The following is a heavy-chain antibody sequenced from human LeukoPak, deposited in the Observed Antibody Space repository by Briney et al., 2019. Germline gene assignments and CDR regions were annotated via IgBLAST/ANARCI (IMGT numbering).Heavy chain of an antibody. CDR1: GYTFTGYY. CDR3: ARGPFRNVDIAMVASMFDP. Sequence: ASVKVSCKASGYTFTGYYLHWVRQAPGQGLEWMGWINPHSGDVNYAQKFQDRVTMTRETSITTAYMGLSRLRSDDTAVYYCARGPFRNVDIAMVASMFDPWGQGTLVTVSS. D-gene: IGHD5-18*01. CDR2: INPHSGDV. J-gene: IGHJ5*02. V-gene: IGHV1-2*02.